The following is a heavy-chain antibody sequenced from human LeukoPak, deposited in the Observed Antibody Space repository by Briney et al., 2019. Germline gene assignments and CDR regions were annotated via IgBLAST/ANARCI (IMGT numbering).Heavy chain of an antibody. V-gene: IGHV4-4*07. CDR3: ARGGGDGYFDY. D-gene: IGHD2-21*02. CDR2: IYTSGST. Sequence: RSESLSLTCTVSGRSISSYYWRWIRHPAGKGGEWIGRIYTSGSTNYNPSLKSRVTISVGKSKNQFSLKLSSVTAADTAVYYWARGGGDGYFDYWGQGTLVTVSS. CDR1: GRSISSYY. J-gene: IGHJ4*02.